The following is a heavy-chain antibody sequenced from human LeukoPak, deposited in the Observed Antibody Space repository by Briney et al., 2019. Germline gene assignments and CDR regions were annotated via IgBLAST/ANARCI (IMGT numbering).Heavy chain of an antibody. CDR2: INPNSGGT. CDR1: GYTFTGYY. V-gene: IGHV1-2*06. Sequence: ASVKVSCKASGYTFTGYYMHWVRQAPGQGLEWMGRINPNSGGTNYAQKFQGRVTMTRDTSISTAYMELSRLRSDDTAVYYCARDDYDILTGYYKGLDYWGQGTLVTVSS. J-gene: IGHJ4*02. CDR3: ARDDYDILTGYYKGLDY. D-gene: IGHD3-9*01.